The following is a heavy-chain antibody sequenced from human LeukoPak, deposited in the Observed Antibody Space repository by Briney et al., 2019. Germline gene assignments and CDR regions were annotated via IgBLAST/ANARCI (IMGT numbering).Heavy chain of an antibody. J-gene: IGHJ4*02. CDR1: GFTFSSHT. CDR2: ISGSSDYI. V-gene: IGHV3-21*01. D-gene: IGHD3-10*01. Sequence: GGSLRLSCAASGFTFSSHTMNWVRQAPGKGLEWVSSISGSSDYIYYADSLKGRFTISRDNARNSLYLQMNSLGAEDTAVYYCAKDPVYYYGSGSYDYWGQGTLVTVSS. CDR3: AKDPVYYYGSGSYDY.